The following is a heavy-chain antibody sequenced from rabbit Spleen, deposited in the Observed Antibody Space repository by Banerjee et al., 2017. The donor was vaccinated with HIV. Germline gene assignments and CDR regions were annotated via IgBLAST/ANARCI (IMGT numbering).Heavy chain of an antibody. D-gene: IGHD1-1*01. Sequence: QSLEESGGDLVKPGASLTLTCTASGVSFSSSSYMCWVRQAPGEGLEWIACIDSGSSGFTYFATWAKGRFTISKTSSTTVTLQMTRLTAADTATYFCARDTSSSFSSYGMDLWGQGTLVTVS. CDR2: IDSGSSGFT. J-gene: IGHJ6*01. CDR3: ARDTSSSFSSYGMDL. V-gene: IGHV1S40*01. CDR1: GVSFSSSSY.